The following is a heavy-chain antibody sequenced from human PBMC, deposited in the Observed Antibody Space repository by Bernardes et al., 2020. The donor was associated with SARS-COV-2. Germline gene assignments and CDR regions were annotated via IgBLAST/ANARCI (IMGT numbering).Heavy chain of an antibody. J-gene: IGHJ4*02. CDR3: ARESDWNYVFDY. D-gene: IGHD1-7*01. CDR1: EFTFSSSA. CDR2: TTSSSSNK. V-gene: IGHV3-21*01. Sequence: RRSLRPSCAASEFTFSSSAMSWVRHAPGKGLEWVSSTTSSSSNKNYADSVKGRFTTSRDNAKNSLYLQMNSLRAEDTAVYVCARESDWNYVFDYWGQGTLITVSS.